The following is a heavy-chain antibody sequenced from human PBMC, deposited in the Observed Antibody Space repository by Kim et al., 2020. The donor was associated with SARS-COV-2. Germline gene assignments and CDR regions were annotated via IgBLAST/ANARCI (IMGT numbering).Heavy chain of an antibody. V-gene: IGHV1-2*06. J-gene: IGHJ6*02. Sequence: ASVKVSCKASGYTFSGYYMHWVRQVSGQGLEWVGRINPSNGVTSYSEKFQGRVTMTTDTSISTAYMEMSTLISDDTAVYYCTRRSMDVWGQGTTVTVSS. CDR3: TRRSMDV. CDR2: INPSNGVT. CDR1: GYTFSGYY.